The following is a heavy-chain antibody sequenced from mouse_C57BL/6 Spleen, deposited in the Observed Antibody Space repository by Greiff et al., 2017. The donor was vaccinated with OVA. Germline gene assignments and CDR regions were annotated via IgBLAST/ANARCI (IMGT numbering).Heavy chain of an antibody. CDR1: GYSITSGYY. Sequence: EVHLVESGPGLVKPSQSLSLTCSVTGYSITSGYYWNWIRQFPGNKLEWMGYISYDGSNNYNPSLKNRISITRDTSKNQFFLKVNSVTTEDTATYYCARGGGIGLFAYWGQGTLVTVSA. CDR3: ARGGGIGLFAY. J-gene: IGHJ3*01. V-gene: IGHV3-6*01. CDR2: ISYDGSN. D-gene: IGHD1-1*02.